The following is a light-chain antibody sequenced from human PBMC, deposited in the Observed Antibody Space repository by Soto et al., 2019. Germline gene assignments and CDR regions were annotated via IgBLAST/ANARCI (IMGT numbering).Light chain of an antibody. CDR3: TSYAGSDIWV. V-gene: IGLV2-8*01. Sequence: QSVLTQPPSASGSPGQSVTISCTGTSSDVGAYNYVSWYQQYPGKAPKLMIYEVSKRPSGVPDRFSGSKSGKTASLTVSGLQPEDEADYYCTSYAGSDIWVSGGGTKLTVL. J-gene: IGLJ3*02. CDR1: SSDVGAYNY. CDR2: EVS.